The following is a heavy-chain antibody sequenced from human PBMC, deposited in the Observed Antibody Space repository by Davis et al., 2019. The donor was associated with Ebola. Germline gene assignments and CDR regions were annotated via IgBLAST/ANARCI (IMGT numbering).Heavy chain of an antibody. Sequence: GESLKISCAASGFTFGSFWLSWVRQAPGRGLEWVANIHRDGNEKYYVDSVKGRFTISRDNTKNSLYLQMNYLRAEDTAVYFCARGVAVDGFYFEYWGQGTLVTVSS. D-gene: IGHD6-19*01. J-gene: IGHJ4*02. CDR3: ARGVAVDGFYFEY. V-gene: IGHV3-7*03. CDR2: IHRDGNEK. CDR1: GFTFGSFW.